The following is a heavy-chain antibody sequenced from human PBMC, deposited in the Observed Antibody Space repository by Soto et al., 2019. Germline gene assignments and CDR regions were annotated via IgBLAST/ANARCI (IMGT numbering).Heavy chain of an antibody. Sequence: GGSLRLSCAASGFTFSSYAMSWVRQAPGKGLEWVSAISGSGGSTDYADSVKGRFTISRDNSKNTLYLQMNSLRAEDTAVYYCAKALLQTTVTTWYYYYGMDVWGQGTTVTVSS. CDR1: GFTFSSYA. D-gene: IGHD4-17*01. J-gene: IGHJ6*02. CDR2: ISGSGGST. V-gene: IGHV3-23*01. CDR3: AKALLQTTVTTWYYYYGMDV.